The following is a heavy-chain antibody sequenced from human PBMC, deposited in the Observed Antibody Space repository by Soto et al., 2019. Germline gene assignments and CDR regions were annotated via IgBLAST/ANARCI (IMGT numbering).Heavy chain of an antibody. CDR3: ARTPDI. J-gene: IGHJ3*02. CDR2: IDHSGST. Sequence: QLQLQESVSGLVKPAQTLSLTCAVSGGSISSGGYSWSWIRQPPGKGLEWIGYIDHSGSTYYNTSLKSRGTISVDRSKNQFSLKLSSVTAADTAVYYCARTPDIWGQGTMVTASS. V-gene: IGHV4-30-2*01. CDR1: GGSISSGGYS.